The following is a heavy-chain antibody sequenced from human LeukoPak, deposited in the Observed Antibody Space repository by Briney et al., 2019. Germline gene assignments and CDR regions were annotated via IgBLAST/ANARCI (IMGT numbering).Heavy chain of an antibody. CDR3: ARTSGSYPNYAFDI. CDR2: IYYSGST. D-gene: IGHD1-26*01. V-gene: IGHV4-39*07. Sequence: SETLSLTCTISGGSIFSSSYHWGWIRQPPGKGLEWIGSIYYSGSTYYNPSLKSRVTISVDTSKNQFSLQLSSVTAADTAVYYCARTSGSYPNYAFDIGGQGTTVTVSS. J-gene: IGHJ3*02. CDR1: GGSIFSSSYH.